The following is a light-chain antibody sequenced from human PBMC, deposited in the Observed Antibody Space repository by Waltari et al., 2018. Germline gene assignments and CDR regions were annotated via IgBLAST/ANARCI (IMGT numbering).Light chain of an antibody. V-gene: IGLV1-51*01. J-gene: IGLJ2*01. Sequence: QSVLTQPPSMSAAPGQKVTISCSGSSSNIENNYVSWYQQVPGTAPKLLIYENDKRPSGFPDRFSGSKSGTSATLASTGLQTGDEADYYCGTFDSSLSGGVFGGGTKLTVL. CDR3: GTFDSSLSGGV. CDR2: END. CDR1: SSNIENNY.